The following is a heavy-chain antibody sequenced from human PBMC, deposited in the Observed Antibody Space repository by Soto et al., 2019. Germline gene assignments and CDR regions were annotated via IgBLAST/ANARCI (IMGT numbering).Heavy chain of an antibody. Sequence: TGGSLRLSWAASGFTFSSYGMHWVRQAPGKGLEWVAISWFDGSIAYYAESVKGRFTISRDDSRNTVYLHMNSLRGEDTAMYYCARDGARIDSSGKFDYWGQGTQVTVSS. CDR1: GFTFSSYG. CDR2: SWFDGSIA. D-gene: IGHD3-22*01. J-gene: IGHJ4*02. V-gene: IGHV3-33*08. CDR3: ARDGARIDSSGKFDY.